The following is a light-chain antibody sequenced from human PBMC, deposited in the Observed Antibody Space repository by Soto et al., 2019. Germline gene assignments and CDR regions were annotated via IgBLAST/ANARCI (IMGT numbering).Light chain of an antibody. V-gene: IGKV3-20*01. CDR1: QSLSGNY. CDR2: GVS. J-gene: IGKJ2*01. Sequence: EIVLTQSPGTLSLSPGERATLSCRASQSLSGNYLAWYQQKPGQAPRLLIFGVSSRATGIPDRFSGSGSGTDFTLTVNSLEHEDFAVYYCHHYGSSPYTFGLGTKLQIK. CDR3: HHYGSSPYT.